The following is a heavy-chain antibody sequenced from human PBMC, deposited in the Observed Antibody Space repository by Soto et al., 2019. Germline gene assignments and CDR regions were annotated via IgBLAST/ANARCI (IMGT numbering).Heavy chain of an antibody. CDR2: ISSSSSYI. CDR1: GFTFSSYG. V-gene: IGHV3-21*01. D-gene: IGHD3-10*01. CDR3: ARDRGPDLYGMDV. Sequence: EVQLVESGGGLVKPGGSLRLSCAASGFTFSSYGMNWVRQAPGKGLEWVSSISSSSSYIYYADSVKGRFNISRDNAKNSLYLQTNSLRAEDTAVYYCARDRGPDLYGMDVWGQGTTVTVSS. J-gene: IGHJ6*02.